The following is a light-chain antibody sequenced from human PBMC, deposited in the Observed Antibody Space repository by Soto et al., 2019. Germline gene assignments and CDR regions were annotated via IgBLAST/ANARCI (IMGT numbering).Light chain of an antibody. J-gene: IGKJ1*01. CDR2: KAS. Sequence: QVNKSPSTLSGSVREKVTETCRASQTISSWLAWYQQKPGKAPKLLIYKASTLKSGVPPRFSGSGSGTEFTLTISSLQPDDFATYYCQHYNSHSEAFGQGTKVDIK. CDR1: QTISSW. V-gene: IGKV1-5*03. CDR3: QHYNSHSEA.